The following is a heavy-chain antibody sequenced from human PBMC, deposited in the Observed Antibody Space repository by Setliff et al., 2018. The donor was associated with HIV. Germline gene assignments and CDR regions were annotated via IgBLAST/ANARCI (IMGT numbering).Heavy chain of an antibody. CDR2: IVDSGSA. CDR3: ARDMMYHYDRSGSFGYFGP. Sequence: LSLTCTVYGGSLTNYYWTWIRQSPGKGLEWIGEIVDSGSATYNPSLQSRVSISLDTSKRQFSLKLSSVTAADTAVYYCARDMMYHYDRSGSFGYFGPWGQGTQVTVS. J-gene: IGHJ5*02. CDR1: GGSLTNYY. D-gene: IGHD3-22*01. V-gene: IGHV4-59*12.